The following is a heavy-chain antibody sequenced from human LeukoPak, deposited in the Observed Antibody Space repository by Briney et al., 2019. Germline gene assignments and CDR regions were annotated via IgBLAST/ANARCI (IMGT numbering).Heavy chain of an antibody. CDR2: INPSGGST. V-gene: IGHV1-46*01. CDR1: GYTFTSYY. Sequence: ASVKVSCKASGYTFTSYYTHWVRQAPGQGLEWMGIINPSGGSTSYAQKFQGRVTMTRDTSTSTVYMELSSLRSEDTAVYYCALGVVITHFDYWGQGTLVTVSS. J-gene: IGHJ4*02. CDR3: ALGVVITHFDY. D-gene: IGHD3-22*01.